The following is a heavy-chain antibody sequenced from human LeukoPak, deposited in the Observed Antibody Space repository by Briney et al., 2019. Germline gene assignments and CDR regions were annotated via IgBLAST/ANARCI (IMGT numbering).Heavy chain of an antibody. J-gene: IGHJ3*02. CDR1: GGSISSSSYY. Sequence: PSETLSLTCTVSGGSISSSSYYWGWIRQPPGKGLEWIGSIYYSGTTYYNPSLKSRVTISVDTSKKQFSLKLRSVTAADTAVYYCARHEWGITNAFDIWGQGTMVTVSS. V-gene: IGHV4-39*01. CDR2: IYYSGTT. CDR3: ARHEWGITNAFDI. D-gene: IGHD1-14*01.